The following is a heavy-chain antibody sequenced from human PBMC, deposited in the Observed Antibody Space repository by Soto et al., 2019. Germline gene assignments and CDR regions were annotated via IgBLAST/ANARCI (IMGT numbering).Heavy chain of an antibody. J-gene: IGHJ4*02. CDR1: GGPLSDYN. Sequence: QVQLQQWGAGLLKPSETLSLTCGVSGGPLSDYNWMWIRQAPGAGLEWIGEIGPSGATNYNPSLRSRVTISQDMSKSQFSLRLTSVTAADTAVYHCARNGGGSHYPFDYCGQGALITVSS. CDR2: IGPSGAT. CDR3: ARNGGGSHYPFDY. V-gene: IGHV4-34*01. D-gene: IGHD1-26*01.